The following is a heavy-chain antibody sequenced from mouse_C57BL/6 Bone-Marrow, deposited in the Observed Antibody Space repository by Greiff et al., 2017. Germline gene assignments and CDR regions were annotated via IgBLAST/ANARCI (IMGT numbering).Heavy chain of an antibody. CDR1: GFTFSDYY. CDR3: AREGDGYDDFDY. D-gene: IGHD2-2*01. CDR2: INYDGSST. V-gene: IGHV5-16*01. J-gene: IGHJ2*01. Sequence: EVKLMESEGGLVQPGSSMKLSCTASGFTFSDYYMAWVRQVPEKGLEWVANINYDGSSTYYLDSLKSRFIISRDNAKNILYLQMSSLKSEDTATYYCAREGDGYDDFDYWGQGTTLTVSS.